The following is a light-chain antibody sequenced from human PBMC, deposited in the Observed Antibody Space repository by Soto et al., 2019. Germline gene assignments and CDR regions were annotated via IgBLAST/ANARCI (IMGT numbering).Light chain of an antibody. CDR2: GAS. CDR1: QSVSSSY. CDR3: QQYGSSPRT. J-gene: IGKJ1*01. Sequence: DIVLTQSPGTLSLSPGERATLSCRASQSVSSSYLAWYQQKPGQAPRLLIYGASSRATGIPDRFSGSGSGTDFTLTISRLEPEDFAVNYCQQYGSSPRTFGQGTKVDI. V-gene: IGKV3-20*01.